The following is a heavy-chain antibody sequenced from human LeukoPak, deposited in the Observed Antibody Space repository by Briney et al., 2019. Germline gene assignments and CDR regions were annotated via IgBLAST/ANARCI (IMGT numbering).Heavy chain of an antibody. CDR2: IIPIFGTA. Sequence: SVKVSCKASGGTFSSYAISWVRQAPGQGLEWMGGIIPIFGTANYAQKFQGRVTITTDESTSTAYMELSSQRSEDTAVYYCARLTTVTNNWFDPWGQGTLVTVSS. J-gene: IGHJ5*02. CDR1: GGTFSSYA. CDR3: ARLTTVTNNWFDP. D-gene: IGHD4-17*01. V-gene: IGHV1-69*05.